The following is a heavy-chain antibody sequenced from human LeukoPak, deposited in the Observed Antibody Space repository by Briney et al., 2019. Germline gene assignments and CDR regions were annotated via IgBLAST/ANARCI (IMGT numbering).Heavy chain of an antibody. Sequence: SETLSLTCTVSGGSISSYYWSWIRQPPGKGLEWIGEINHSGSTNYNPSFKSRVTISVDTSKNQFSLKLSSVTAADTAVYYCARVSLENVFSYNWFDPWGQGTLVTVSS. D-gene: IGHD3-16*01. CDR1: GGSISSYY. J-gene: IGHJ5*02. V-gene: IGHV4-34*01. CDR3: ARVSLENVFSYNWFDP. CDR2: INHSGST.